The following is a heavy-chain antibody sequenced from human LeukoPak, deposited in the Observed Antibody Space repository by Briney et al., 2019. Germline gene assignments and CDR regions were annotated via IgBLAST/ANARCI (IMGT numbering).Heavy chain of an antibody. J-gene: IGHJ4*02. Sequence: GESLKISCKVSGYSFPSYWITWVRQVPGKGLEWMGIIYPGDSDTRYSPSFQGQVTISADKSISTAYLQWSSLKASDTAMYYCARLLRYCSGGSCYPAWYFDYWGQGTLVTVSS. CDR1: GYSFPSYW. D-gene: IGHD2-15*01. V-gene: IGHV5-51*01. CDR2: IYPGDSDT. CDR3: ARLLRYCSGGSCYPAWYFDY.